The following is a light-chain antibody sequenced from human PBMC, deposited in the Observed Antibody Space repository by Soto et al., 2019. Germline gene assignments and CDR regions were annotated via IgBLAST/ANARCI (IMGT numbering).Light chain of an antibody. CDR2: GAS. CDR3: QQYHWAPDT. V-gene: IGKV3-20*01. Sequence: EIVLTQSPGTLSLSPGERATLSCRASQIVGGDTLAWFQQRPGQAPRLVIYGASNRAAGIPDRFSGSGSWTDFTLTVSRLEPEDFAMYYCQQYHWAPDTFGQGTRLEMK. J-gene: IGKJ5*01. CDR1: QIVGGDT.